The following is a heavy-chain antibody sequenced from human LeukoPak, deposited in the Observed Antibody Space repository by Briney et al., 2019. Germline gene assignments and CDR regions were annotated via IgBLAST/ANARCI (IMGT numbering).Heavy chain of an antibody. CDR2: INWNGGST. CDR1: GFTFDDYG. CDR3: ARRGYYYDSSGYYDFDY. J-gene: IGHJ4*02. Sequence: AGGSLRLSCAASGFTFDDYGMSWVRQAPGKGLEWVSGINWNGGSTGYADSVKGRFTISRDNAKNSLYLQMNSLRAEDTALYYCARRGYYYDSSGYYDFDYWGQGTLVTVSS. D-gene: IGHD3-22*01. V-gene: IGHV3-20*04.